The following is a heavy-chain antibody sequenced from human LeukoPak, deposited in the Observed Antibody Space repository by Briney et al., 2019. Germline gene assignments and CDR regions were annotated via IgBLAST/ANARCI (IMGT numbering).Heavy chain of an antibody. CDR1: GFSFSSYW. Sequence: PGGSLRLSCAASGFSFSSYWMHWVRQAPGKGLVWVSAISGSGGSTYYADSVKGRFTISRDNSKNTLYLQMNSLRAEDTTVYYCAKIGYYDSSGYYHDAFDIWGQGTMVTVSS. CDR3: AKIGYYDSSGYYHDAFDI. CDR2: ISGSGGST. D-gene: IGHD3-22*01. V-gene: IGHV3-23*01. J-gene: IGHJ3*02.